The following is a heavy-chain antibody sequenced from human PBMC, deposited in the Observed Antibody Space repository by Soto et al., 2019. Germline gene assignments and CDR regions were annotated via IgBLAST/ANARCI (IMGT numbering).Heavy chain of an antibody. D-gene: IGHD4-17*01. CDR2: ISAYNGNT. CDR3: ARDQGTTVTIWFDP. V-gene: IGHV1-18*01. Sequence: QVQLVQSGAEVKKPGASVKVSCKASGYTFTSYGISWLRQAPGHGLERMGWISAYNGNTNYAQKLKGRVTMTTDTSTSTAYMELRSLRSDDTAVYYCARDQGTTVTIWFDPWGQGTQVTVSS. CDR1: GYTFTSYG. J-gene: IGHJ5*02.